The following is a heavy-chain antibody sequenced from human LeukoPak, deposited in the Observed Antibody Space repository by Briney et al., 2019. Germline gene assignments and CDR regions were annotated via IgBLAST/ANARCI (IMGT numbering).Heavy chain of an antibody. CDR2: ISSSSSYI. D-gene: IGHD2-2*01. J-gene: IGHJ3*01. CDR1: GFTFSSYS. CDR3: AIDRIVVVPAAVHPGSAFDL. Sequence: GGSLRLSCAASGFTFSSYSMNWVRQAPGKGLEWVSSISSSSSYIYYADSVKGRFTISRDNAKNSLYLQMNSLRAEDTAVYYCAIDRIVVVPAAVHPGSAFDLWGQGTMVTVSS. V-gene: IGHV3-21*01.